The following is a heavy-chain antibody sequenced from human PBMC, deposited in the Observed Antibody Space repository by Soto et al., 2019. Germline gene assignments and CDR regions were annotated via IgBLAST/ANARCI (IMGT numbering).Heavy chain of an antibody. D-gene: IGHD5-18*01. CDR2: IHFSGRT. CDR3: ARDKQGFSYGYGSQYFYYHGLDV. Sequence: SETLSLTCIFSCDSINSGDYYWSWIRQPPGKGLEWIGNIHFSGRTYYSPSLKSRVTMSTDTSKNQFSLRLTYVTSADTAVYYCARDKQGFSYGYGSQYFYYHGLDVWGQGTTVTVSS. V-gene: IGHV4-30-4*01. CDR1: CDSINSGDYY. J-gene: IGHJ6*02.